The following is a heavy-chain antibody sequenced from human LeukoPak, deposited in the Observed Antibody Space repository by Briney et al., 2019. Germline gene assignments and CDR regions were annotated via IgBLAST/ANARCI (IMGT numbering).Heavy chain of an antibody. CDR1: GFTFRSYG. V-gene: IGHV3-30*02. CDR3: AKDNSGWTFDP. D-gene: IGHD6-19*01. Sequence: GGSLRLSCGASGFTFRSYGMHWVRQAPGKGLGWVAFIHSGGNNKYYADSVKGRFTVSRDNSKNTLYLQMNSLRGEDTAVYYCAKDNSGWTFDPWGQGTLVTVSS. CDR2: IHSGGNNK. J-gene: IGHJ5*02.